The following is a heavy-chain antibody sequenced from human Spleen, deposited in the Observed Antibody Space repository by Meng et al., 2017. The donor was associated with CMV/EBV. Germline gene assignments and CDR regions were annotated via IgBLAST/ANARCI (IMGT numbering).Heavy chain of an antibody. CDR3: ARDLGYGSGSYRRSWFDP. V-gene: IGHV3-53*01. CDR2: IYSDGST. J-gene: IGHJ5*02. CDR1: FTVSSTY. Sequence: FTVSSTYMSWVRQAPGKGLEWVSIIYSDGSTYYTDSVRGRFTISRDNSKNTLYLQMNSLRAEDTAVYYCARDLGYGSGSYRRSWFDPWGQGTLVTVSS. D-gene: IGHD3-10*01.